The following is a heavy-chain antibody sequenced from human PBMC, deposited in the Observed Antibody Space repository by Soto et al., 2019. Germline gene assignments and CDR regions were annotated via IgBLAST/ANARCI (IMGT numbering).Heavy chain of an antibody. D-gene: IGHD6-13*01. CDR2: IDPGNGET. V-gene: IGHV1-69*08. Sequence: SVKVSCKASGGTFSSYTISWVRQAPGQGLEWMGRIDPGNGETIYAQKFQGRVTMTEDTSTDTAYMELSSLRSEDTAVYYCATGSYSSSWNDAFDIWGQGTMVTVSS. CDR3: ATGSYSSSWNDAFDI. J-gene: IGHJ3*02. CDR1: GGTFSSYT.